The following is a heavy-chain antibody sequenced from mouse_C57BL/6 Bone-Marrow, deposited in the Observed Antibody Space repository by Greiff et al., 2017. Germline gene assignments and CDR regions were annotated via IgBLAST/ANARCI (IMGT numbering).Heavy chain of an antibody. V-gene: IGHV1-81*01. CDR3: ARPGYYVGWYFDV. CDR2: IYPRSGNT. CDR1: GYTFTSYG. Sequence: QVHVKQSGAELARPGASVKLSCKASGYTFTSYGISWVKQRTGQGLEWIGEIYPRSGNTYYNEKFKGKATLTADKSSSTAYMELRSLTSEDSAVYFCARPGYYVGWYFDVWGTETTVTVSS. J-gene: IGHJ1*03. D-gene: IGHD2-3*01.